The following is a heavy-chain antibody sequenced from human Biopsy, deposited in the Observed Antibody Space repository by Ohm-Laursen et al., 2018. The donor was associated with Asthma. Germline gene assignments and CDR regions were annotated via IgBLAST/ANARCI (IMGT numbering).Heavy chain of an antibody. J-gene: IGHJ4*02. D-gene: IGHD6-19*01. Sequence: SLRLSCTASGFAVSRDYMFWVRQAPGKGLEWVSVIHSGGTSHTADSVRGRFTISRDFSKNTLHLQMHSLRVEDTAVYHCARGDSSGWSHYYFDYWGQGTLVTVSS. V-gene: IGHV3-53*01. CDR2: IHSGGTS. CDR1: GFAVSRDY. CDR3: ARGDSSGWSHYYFDY.